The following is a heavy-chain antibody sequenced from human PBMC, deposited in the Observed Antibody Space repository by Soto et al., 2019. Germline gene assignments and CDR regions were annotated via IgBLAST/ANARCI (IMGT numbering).Heavy chain of an antibody. Sequence: SETLSLTCTVSGGSISSYYWSWIRQPPGKGLEWIGYIYYSGSTNYNPSLKSRVPISVDTSKNQFSLKLSSVTAADTAVYYCARSQITMVRGVIRTPYYYMDVWGKGTTVTVSS. D-gene: IGHD3-10*01. J-gene: IGHJ6*03. CDR2: IYYSGST. CDR1: GGSISSYY. V-gene: IGHV4-59*08. CDR3: ARSQITMVRGVIRTPYYYMDV.